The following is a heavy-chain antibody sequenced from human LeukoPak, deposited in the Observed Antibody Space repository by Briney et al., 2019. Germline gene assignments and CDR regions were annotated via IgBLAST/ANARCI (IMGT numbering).Heavy chain of an antibody. J-gene: IGHJ2*01. CDR2: IYYSGST. CDR3: ARLYGDRYFDL. D-gene: IGHD4-17*01. CDR1: GGSISSSTYY. V-gene: IGHV4-39*01. Sequence: SETLSLTCTVSGGSISSSTYYWGWIRQLPGKGLEWIGSIYYSGSTYYNPPLKSRVTISVDTSKNQFSLKLSSVTAADTAVYYCARLYGDRYFDLWGRGTLVTVSS.